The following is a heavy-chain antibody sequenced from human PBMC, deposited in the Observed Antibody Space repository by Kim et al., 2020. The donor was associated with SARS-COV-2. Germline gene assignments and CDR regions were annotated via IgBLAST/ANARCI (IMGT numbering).Heavy chain of an antibody. Sequence: SETLSLTCAVYGGSFSGYYWSWIRQPPGKGLEWIGEINHSGSTNYNPSLKSRVTISVDTSKNQFSLKLSSVTAADTAVYYCARGASISAWFGVRNWFDPWGQGTLVTVSS. J-gene: IGHJ5*02. D-gene: IGHD3-10*01. CDR2: INHSGST. V-gene: IGHV4-34*01. CDR3: ARGASISAWFGVRNWFDP. CDR1: GGSFSGYY.